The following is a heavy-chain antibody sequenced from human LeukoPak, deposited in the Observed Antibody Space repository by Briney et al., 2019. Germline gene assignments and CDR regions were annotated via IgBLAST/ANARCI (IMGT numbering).Heavy chain of an antibody. CDR3: AKPHYYDSSGYESQH. CDR2: ISGSGGST. Sequence: PGGSLRLSCAASGFTFSSYAMNWVRQAPGKGLEWVSAISGSGGSTYYADSVQGRFTISRDNFKNTLYLQMNSLRAEDTAVYYCAKPHYYDSSGYESQHWGQGTLVTVSS. D-gene: IGHD3-22*01. V-gene: IGHV3-23*01. CDR1: GFTFSSYA. J-gene: IGHJ4*02.